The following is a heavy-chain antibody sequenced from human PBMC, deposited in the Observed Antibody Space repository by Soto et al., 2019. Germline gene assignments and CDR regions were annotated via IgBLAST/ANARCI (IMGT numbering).Heavy chain of an antibody. V-gene: IGHV1-2*04. Sequence: ASVKASCKASGYTFTGYYMHWVRQAPGQGLEWMGWINPNSGGTNYAQKFQGWVTMTRDTSISTAYMELSRLRSDDTAVYYCARIAVAGSSDYWGQGTLVTVSS. CDR1: GYTFTGYY. D-gene: IGHD6-19*01. CDR2: INPNSGGT. CDR3: ARIAVAGSSDY. J-gene: IGHJ4*02.